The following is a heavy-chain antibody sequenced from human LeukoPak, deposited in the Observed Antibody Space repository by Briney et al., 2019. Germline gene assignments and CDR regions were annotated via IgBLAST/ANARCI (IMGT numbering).Heavy chain of an antibody. D-gene: IGHD2-21*02. V-gene: IGHV1-24*01. CDR1: GYTLTELS. CDR3: ATVMVVTAEYRDY. J-gene: IGHJ4*02. CDR2: FDPEDGQT. Sequence: SVKVSCKVSGYTLTELSMHWVRQAPGKGLEWMGGFDPEDGQTIYAQKFQGRVTMTEDTSTDTGYMELSSLRSEDTAVYYCATVMVVTAEYRDYWGQGTLVTVSS.